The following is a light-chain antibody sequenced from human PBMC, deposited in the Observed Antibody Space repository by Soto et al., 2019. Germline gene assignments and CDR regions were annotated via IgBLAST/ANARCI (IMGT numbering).Light chain of an antibody. J-gene: IGKJ1*01. V-gene: IGKV3-15*01. CDR1: QHIRTD. Sequence: EIVMTQSPFTLSVSPGEKATLSCRASQHIRTDLAWYQQKPGQAPRLLIYGASTRATGIPARFSGSGTGTEFTLTINSLQSEDFAVYYCQQYTAWPPWTFGQGTKVDIK. CDR2: GAS. CDR3: QQYTAWPPWT.